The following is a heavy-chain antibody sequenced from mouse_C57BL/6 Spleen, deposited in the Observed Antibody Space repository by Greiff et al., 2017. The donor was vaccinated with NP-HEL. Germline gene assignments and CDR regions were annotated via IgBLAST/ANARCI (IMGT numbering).Heavy chain of an antibody. Sequence: QVQLKQSGPELVKPGASVKISCKASGYAFSSSWMNWVKQRPGKGLEWIGRIYPGDGDTNSNGKFKGKATLTADKSSCTAYMQLSSLTSEESAVYFCARGILYYGNSPYYFDYWGQGTTLTVSS. V-gene: IGHV1-82*01. CDR1: GYAFSSSW. CDR3: ARGILYYGNSPYYFDY. D-gene: IGHD1-1*01. CDR2: IYPGDGDT. J-gene: IGHJ2*01.